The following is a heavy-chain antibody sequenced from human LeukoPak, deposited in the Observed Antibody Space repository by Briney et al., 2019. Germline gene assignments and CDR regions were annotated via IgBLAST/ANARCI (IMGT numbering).Heavy chain of an antibody. V-gene: IGHV4-34*01. CDR1: GGSFSGYY. D-gene: IGHD3-10*01. J-gene: IGHJ4*02. CDR2: INHSGGT. CDR3: ARGRPRLGRVYFDY. Sequence: SETLSLTCAVYGGSFSGYYWCWIRQPPGKGLEWIGEINHSGGTNYNPSLQSRVTISVDTSNNHFSLKLSSVTAADTAVYYCARGRPRLGRVYFDYWGQGTLVTVSS.